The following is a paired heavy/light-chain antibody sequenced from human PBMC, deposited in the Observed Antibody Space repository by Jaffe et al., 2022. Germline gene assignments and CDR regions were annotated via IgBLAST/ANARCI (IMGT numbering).Light chain of an antibody. V-gene: IGLV3-1*01. CDR3: QAWDSNTVI. CDR2: QDS. CDR1: KLGNKY. Sequence: SYDLTQPPSVSVSPGQTATITCSGDKLGNKYAYWYLQKPGQSPMVVIYQDSKRPSGIPERFSGSNSGNTATLTISGTQAMDEADYYCQAWDSNTVIFGGGTKLTVL. J-gene: IGLJ2*01.
Heavy chain of an antibody. Sequence: EVQLVESGGGLVQPGGSLRLSCAASGFTFNIYNMNWVRQAPGKGLEWVSYISSSSNTIYYADSVKGRFTISRDNAKNSLSLQMNSLRAEDTAVYYCARCLSGTSSSCYFESWGQGTLVTVSS. CDR1: GFTFNIYN. CDR3: ARCLSGTSSSCYFES. V-gene: IGHV3-48*01. CDR2: ISSSSNTI. D-gene: IGHD6-6*01. J-gene: IGHJ4*02.